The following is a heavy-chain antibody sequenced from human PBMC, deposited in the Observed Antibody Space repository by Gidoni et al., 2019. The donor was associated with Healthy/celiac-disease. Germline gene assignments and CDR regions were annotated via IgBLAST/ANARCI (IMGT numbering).Heavy chain of an antibody. D-gene: IGHD4-4*01. CDR3: ARGTRTTVTTMYYYYYYGMDV. CDR2: MNPNSGNT. J-gene: IGHJ6*02. V-gene: IGHV1-8*01. Sequence: QVQLVPSGAEVKKHGASVNVSCKASGYTFTSYDINWVRQATGQGLEWMGWMNPNSGNTGYAQKFQGRVTMTRNTSISTAYMELSRLRSEDTAVYYCARGTRTTVTTMYYYYYYGMDVWGQGTTVTVSS. CDR1: GYTFTSYD.